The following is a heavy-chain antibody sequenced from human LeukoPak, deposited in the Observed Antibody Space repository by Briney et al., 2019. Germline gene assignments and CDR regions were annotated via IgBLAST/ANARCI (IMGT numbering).Heavy chain of an antibody. J-gene: IGHJ3*02. Sequence: ASVKVSCKVSGYTLTELSMHWVRQAPGKGLGWMGGFDPEDGETIYAQKFQGRVTMTEDTSTDTAYMELSSLRSEDTAVYYCATDRSGSYPFGAFDIWGQGTMVTVSS. CDR1: GYTLTELS. CDR3: ATDRSGSYPFGAFDI. D-gene: IGHD1-26*01. V-gene: IGHV1-24*01. CDR2: FDPEDGET.